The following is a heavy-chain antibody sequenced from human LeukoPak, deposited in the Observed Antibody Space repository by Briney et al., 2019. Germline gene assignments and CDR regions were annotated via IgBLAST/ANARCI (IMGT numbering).Heavy chain of an antibody. V-gene: IGHV4-30-4*01. D-gene: IGHD2-8*02. Sequence: SQTLSLTCTVSGGSISSGDYYWSWIRQPPGKGLEWIGYIYYSGSTYYNPSLKGRVTISVDTSMNQFSLKLSSVTAADTAVYYCAREDIVLGMDVWGQGTTVTVSS. CDR2: IYYSGST. CDR3: AREDIVLGMDV. CDR1: GGSISSGDYY. J-gene: IGHJ6*02.